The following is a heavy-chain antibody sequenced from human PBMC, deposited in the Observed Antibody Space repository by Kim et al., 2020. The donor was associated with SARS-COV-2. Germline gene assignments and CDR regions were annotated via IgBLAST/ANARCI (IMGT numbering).Heavy chain of an antibody. J-gene: IGHJ6*02. D-gene: IGHD6-13*01. V-gene: IGHV3-30*07. CDR3: ARGIAAAGYPGMDV. Sequence: ADSVKGRFTISRDNSKNTLNLQMNSLRAEDTAVYYCARGIAAAGYPGMDVWGQGTTVTVSS.